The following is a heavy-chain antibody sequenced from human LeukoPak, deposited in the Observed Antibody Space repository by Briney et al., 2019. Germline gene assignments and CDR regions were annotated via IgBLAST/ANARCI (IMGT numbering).Heavy chain of an antibody. CDR1: GGSISSSSYY. Sequence: SETLSLTCTVSGGSISSSSYYWGWIRQPPGKGLEWIGSIYYSGSTYYNPSLKSRVTISVDTSKNQFSLKLSSVTAADTAVYYCARDSSYGYLYYYYYMDVWGKGTTVTVSS. D-gene: IGHD5-18*01. CDR2: IYYSGST. J-gene: IGHJ6*03. V-gene: IGHV4-39*07. CDR3: ARDSSYGYLYYYYYMDV.